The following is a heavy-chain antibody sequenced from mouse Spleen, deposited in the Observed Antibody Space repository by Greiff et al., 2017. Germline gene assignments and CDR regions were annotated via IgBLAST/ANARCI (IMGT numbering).Heavy chain of an antibody. CDR1: GYTFTSYG. D-gene: IGHD3-2*02. Sequence: QVQLQQSGAELARPGASVKLSCKASGYTFTSYGISWVKQRTGQGLEWIGEIYPRSGNTYYNEKFKGKATLTADKSSSTAYMELRSLTSEDSAVYFCARRAAQATDYAMDYWGQGTSVTVSS. J-gene: IGHJ4*01. CDR2: IYPRSGNT. V-gene: IGHV1-81*01. CDR3: ARRAAQATDYAMDY.